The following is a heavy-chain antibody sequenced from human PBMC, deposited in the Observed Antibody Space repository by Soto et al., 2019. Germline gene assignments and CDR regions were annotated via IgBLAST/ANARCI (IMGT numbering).Heavy chain of an antibody. V-gene: IGHV3-15*07. J-gene: IGHJ4*01. D-gene: IGHD3-22*01. CDR2: VKSKNEGGTT. Sequence: GGSLKLSCAASGFTFSNAWINWVRQAPGKGLEWVGRVKSKNEGGTTEFTAPVKDKFAISRDDSKNIVYLEMNSLQTEDTAIYYCTTDSYITSIIVRFDYWGHGTLVTVSS. CDR1: GFTFSNAW. CDR3: TTDSYITSIIVRFDY.